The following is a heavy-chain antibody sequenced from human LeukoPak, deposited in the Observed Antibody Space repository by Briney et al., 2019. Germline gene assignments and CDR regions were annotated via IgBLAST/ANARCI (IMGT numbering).Heavy chain of an antibody. J-gene: IGHJ4*02. V-gene: IGHV1-46*01. D-gene: IGHD5-24*01. CDR1: GYTFTNYY. Sequence: GASVKVSCKASGYTFTNYYMHWVRQAPGQGLEWLGLITPSGGSTWYAQKFQGRVTMTRDMSTSTDYMELSSLRSEDTAVYYCARDREMATIEGEDYWGQGTLVIVSS. CDR3: ARDREMATIEGEDY. CDR2: ITPSGGST.